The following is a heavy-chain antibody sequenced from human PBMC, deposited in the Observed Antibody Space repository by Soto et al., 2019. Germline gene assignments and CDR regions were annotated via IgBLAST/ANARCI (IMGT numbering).Heavy chain of an antibody. CDR2: ISSSSSYI. CDR3: ARSGYCSGSSCYSDY. J-gene: IGHJ4*02. Sequence: GGSLRLSCAASGFSFSNYNMNWVRQAPGKGLEWVSYISSSSSYIYYADPVKGRFTISRDNAKNSLYLQMNSLRAEDMALYYCARSGYCSGSSCYSDYWGLGTLVTVSS. D-gene: IGHD2-15*01. CDR1: GFSFSNYN. V-gene: IGHV3-21*01.